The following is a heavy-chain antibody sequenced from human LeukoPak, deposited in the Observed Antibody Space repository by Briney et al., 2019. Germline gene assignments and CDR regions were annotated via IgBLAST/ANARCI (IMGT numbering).Heavy chain of an antibody. CDR3: ARCGRFSSGWYGLDY. CDR2: IYSGGST. J-gene: IGHJ4*02. Sequence: GGSLRLSCAASGFTFSSNYMSWVRQAPGKGLEWVSVIYSGGSTYYADSVKGRFTISRDNSKNTLYLQMNSLRAEDTAVYYCARCGRFSSGWYGLDYWGQGTLVTVSS. V-gene: IGHV3-53*01. CDR1: GFTFSSNY. D-gene: IGHD6-19*01.